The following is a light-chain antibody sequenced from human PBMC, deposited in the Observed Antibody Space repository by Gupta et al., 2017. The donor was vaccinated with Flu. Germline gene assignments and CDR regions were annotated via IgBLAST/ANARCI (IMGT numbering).Light chain of an antibody. J-gene: IGKJ1*01. CDR3: QQYDAYPWK. Sequence: DLRMPQSPSTLSASVGDRVTITCRASQSISIWLAWYQQKPGKAPKLLINEASNLKSGVPSRFSGSGSGTEFTRTISDLQPDDFATYYCQQYDAYPWKFGQGTKVDIK. CDR2: EAS. CDR1: QSISIW. V-gene: IGKV1-5*03.